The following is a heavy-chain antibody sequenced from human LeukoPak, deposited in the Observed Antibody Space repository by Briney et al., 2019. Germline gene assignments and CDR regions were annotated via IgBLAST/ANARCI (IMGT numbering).Heavy chain of an antibody. J-gene: IGHJ5*02. CDR2: ISYDGSNK. Sequence: GGSLRLSCAASGFTFSSYAMHWVRQAPGKGLEWVAVISYDGSNKYYADSVKGRFTISRDNSKNTLYLQMGSLRAEDMAVYYCARELGSYYQPWGQGTLVTVSS. D-gene: IGHD1-26*01. CDR1: GFTFSSYA. CDR3: ARELGSYYQP. V-gene: IGHV3-30*14.